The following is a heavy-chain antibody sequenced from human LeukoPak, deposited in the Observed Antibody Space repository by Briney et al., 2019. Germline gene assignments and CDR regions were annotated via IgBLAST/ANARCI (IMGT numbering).Heavy chain of an antibody. CDR1: GFTFSDYA. J-gene: IGHJ4*02. Sequence: GGSLRLSCAASGFTFSDYAMSWVRQAPGKGLEWVSAISDSGGRTYYADSVKGRFTISRDNAKNSLYLQMNSLRAEDTAVYYCARDSSGWYYFDYWGQGILVTVSS. CDR2: ISDSGGRT. CDR3: ARDSSGWYYFDY. D-gene: IGHD6-19*01. V-gene: IGHV3-23*01.